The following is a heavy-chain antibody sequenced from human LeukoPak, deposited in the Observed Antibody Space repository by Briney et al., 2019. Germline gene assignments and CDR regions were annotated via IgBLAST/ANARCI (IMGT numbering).Heavy chain of an antibody. J-gene: IGHJ4*02. CDR3: ATYTLSQFWSGYYHFDY. CDR2: IIPMFGTS. V-gene: IGHV1-69*05. CDR1: GGNFISYA. Sequence: SVKVSCKASGGNFISYAVSWVRQAPGQGLEWIGGIIPMFGTSNYAQKFQGRVTITTDESTTTAYMELSSLSSEDTAVYYCATYTLSQFWSGYYHFDYWGQGTLVSVSS. D-gene: IGHD3-3*01.